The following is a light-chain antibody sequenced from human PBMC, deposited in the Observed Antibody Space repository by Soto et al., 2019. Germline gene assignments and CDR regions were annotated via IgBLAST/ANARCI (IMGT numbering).Light chain of an antibody. J-gene: IGKJ4*01. CDR3: QQYGSSPLT. Sequence: EIVLTQSPGTLSLSPGERATLSCRASQSVSSSYLAWYQQKPGQAPRLLIYGASSRATGIPDRFSGSGSGTYFTFTISRLEPEDFAVYYCQQYGSSPLTFGGGTKVEIK. CDR2: GAS. V-gene: IGKV3-20*01. CDR1: QSVSSSY.